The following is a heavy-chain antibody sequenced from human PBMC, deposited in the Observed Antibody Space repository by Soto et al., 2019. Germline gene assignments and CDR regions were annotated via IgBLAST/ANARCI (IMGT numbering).Heavy chain of an antibody. CDR2: IYHSGST. D-gene: IGHD5-18*01. CDR1: GGSISSSNW. J-gene: IGHJ4*01. V-gene: IGHV4-4*02. Sequence: SETLSLTCAVSGGSISSSNWWSWVRRPPGKGLEWIGEIYHSGSTNYNPSLKSRVTISVDKSKNQFSLKLSPVTAADAAGYYCSSDLYRSCGYTDYWGQGTMVTVSS. CDR3: SSDLYRSCGYTDY.